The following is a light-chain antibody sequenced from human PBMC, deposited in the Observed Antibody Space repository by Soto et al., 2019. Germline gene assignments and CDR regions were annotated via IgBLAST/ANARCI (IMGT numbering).Light chain of an antibody. CDR1: QSISSW. V-gene: IGKV1-5*01. J-gene: IGKJ5*01. CDR3: QQLNSYPQT. CDR2: SAS. Sequence: DIQMTQSPSALSASVGDRATITCRASQSISSWLAWYQQKPGKPPKLLVYSASTLQSGVPSRFSGSGSGPDFTLTISSLQPEDSATYFCQQLNSYPQTFGQGTRLENK.